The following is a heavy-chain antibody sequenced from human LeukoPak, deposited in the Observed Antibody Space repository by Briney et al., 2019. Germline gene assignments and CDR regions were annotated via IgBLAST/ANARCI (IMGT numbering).Heavy chain of an antibody. CDR1: GFTFDDYG. D-gene: IGHD3-10*01. Sequence: GGSLRLSCAASGFTFDDYGMSWVRQAPGKGLEWVSGINWNGGSTGYADSVKGRFTISRDNAKNSLYLQMNSLRAEDTALYYCARSDDYYGSGSYSFDYWGQGTLVTVSP. V-gene: IGHV3-20*04. CDR2: INWNGGST. J-gene: IGHJ4*02. CDR3: ARSDDYYGSGSYSFDY.